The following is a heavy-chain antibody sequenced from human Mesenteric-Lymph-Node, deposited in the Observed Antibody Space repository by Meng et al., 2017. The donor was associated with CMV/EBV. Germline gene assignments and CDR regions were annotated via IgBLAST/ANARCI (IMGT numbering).Heavy chain of an antibody. Sequence: SVKGSCKASGGSFSVYAINWVRQAPGQGLEWMGGIFPILRREDYAESFQGRVTIKVDTFTNTAYMELSSLRSEDTAVYYCATNRHGSGSLYHVEYYFEYWGQGTLVTVSS. J-gene: IGHJ4*02. D-gene: IGHD3-10*01. CDR1: GGSFSVYA. CDR3: ATNRHGSGSLYHVEYYFEY. CDR2: IFPILRRE. V-gene: IGHV1-69*10.